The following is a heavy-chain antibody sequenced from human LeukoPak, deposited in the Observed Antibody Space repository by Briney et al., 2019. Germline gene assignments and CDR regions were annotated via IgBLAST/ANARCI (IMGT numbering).Heavy chain of an antibody. CDR2: INHSGST. J-gene: IGHJ4*02. CDR3: ARDYDSSGYLPPYFDY. Sequence: SETLSLTCAVYGGSFSGYYWSWIRQPPGKGLEWIGEINHSGSTNYNPSLKSRVTISVDTSKNQFSLKLSSVTAADTAVYYCARDYDSSGYLPPYFDYWGQGTLVTVSS. V-gene: IGHV4-34*01. D-gene: IGHD3-22*01. CDR1: GGSFSGYY.